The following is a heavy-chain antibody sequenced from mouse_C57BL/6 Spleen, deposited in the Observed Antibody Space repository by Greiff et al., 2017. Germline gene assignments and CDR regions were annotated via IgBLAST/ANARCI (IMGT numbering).Heavy chain of an antibody. CDR2: INYDGSST. Sequence: EVQLVESEGGLVQPGSSMKLSCTASGFTFSDYYMAWVRQVPEKGLEWVANINYDGSSTYYLDSLKSRFIISRDNAKNILYLQMSSLKSEDTATYYCARVGGLRAPYWYFDVWGTGTTVTVSS. D-gene: IGHD2-4*01. J-gene: IGHJ1*03. CDR3: ARVGGLRAPYWYFDV. V-gene: IGHV5-16*01. CDR1: GFTFSDYY.